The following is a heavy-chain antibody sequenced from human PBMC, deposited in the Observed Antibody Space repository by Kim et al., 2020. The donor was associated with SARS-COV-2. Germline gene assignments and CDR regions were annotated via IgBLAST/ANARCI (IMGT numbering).Heavy chain of an antibody. V-gene: IGHV3-23*01. D-gene: IGHD6-6*01. Sequence: KGRLTISRDNSKNTLYLQMNSLRAEDTAVYYCANAASSSRAPYYYYGMDVWGQGTTVTVSS. J-gene: IGHJ6*02. CDR3: ANAASSSRAPYYYYGMDV.